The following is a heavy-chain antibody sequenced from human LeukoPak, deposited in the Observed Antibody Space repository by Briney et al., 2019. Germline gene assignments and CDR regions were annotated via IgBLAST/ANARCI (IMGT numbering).Heavy chain of an antibody. CDR2: IIPIFGTA. CDR1: GGTFSSYA. D-gene: IGHD1-26*01. CDR3: ARAYSGSYFSKWYFDL. V-gene: IGHV1-69*06. Sequence: GASVKVSCKASGGTFSSYAISWVRQAPGQGLEWMGGIIPIFGTANYAQKFQGRVTITADKSTSTAYLQWSSLKASDTAMYYCARAYSGSYFSKWYFDLWGRGTLVTVSS. J-gene: IGHJ2*01.